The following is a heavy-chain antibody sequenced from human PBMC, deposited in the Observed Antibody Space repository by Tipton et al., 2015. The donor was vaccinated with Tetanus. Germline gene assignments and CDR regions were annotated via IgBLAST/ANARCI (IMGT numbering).Heavy chain of an antibody. Sequence: SGFTFSAFGMHWVRQAPGKGLEWVAVSWYDGTDKYYADSVKGRFTISRDNSKNTLYLQMNSLGAEDTAVYYCAREADCSGGSCFSGDFDNWGQGTQVTVSS. CDR3: AREADCSGGSCFSGDFDN. J-gene: IGHJ4*02. CDR1: GFTFSAFG. CDR2: SWYDGTDK. V-gene: IGHV3-33*01. D-gene: IGHD2-15*01.